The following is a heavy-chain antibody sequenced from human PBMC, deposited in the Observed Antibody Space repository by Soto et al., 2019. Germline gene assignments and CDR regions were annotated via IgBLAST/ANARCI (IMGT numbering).Heavy chain of an antibody. CDR3: VRDQYSGYDFAL. CDR1: GASIAGGSYY. D-gene: IGHD5-12*01. CDR2: IPSRGRP. J-gene: IGHJ5*02. V-gene: IGHV4-30-4*01. Sequence: PPETLSLTCSVSGASIAGGSYYWSWVRQPPGKGLEWIGYIPSRGRPFYNPSLTSRGTISADSSKNQLSLQLTSVTDADTAVYYCVRDQYSGYDFALWGQGNLVTVSS.